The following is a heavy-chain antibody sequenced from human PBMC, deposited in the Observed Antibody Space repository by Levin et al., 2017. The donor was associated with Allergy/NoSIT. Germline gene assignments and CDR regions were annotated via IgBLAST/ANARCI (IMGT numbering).Heavy chain of an antibody. D-gene: IGHD3-9*01. CDR2: IYHRGTT. CDR1: GASISSTSYY. CDR3: ARGSDMWTGHFDY. V-gene: IGHV4-39*02. J-gene: IGHJ4*02. Sequence: SQTLSLTCSVSGASISSTSYYWGWIRHSPGKGLEWIGSIYHRGTTYYNPSLRNRLTISLEKSKNEFSLNLKSVTAADTAVYYCARGSDMWTGHFDYWGQGTLVTVSS.